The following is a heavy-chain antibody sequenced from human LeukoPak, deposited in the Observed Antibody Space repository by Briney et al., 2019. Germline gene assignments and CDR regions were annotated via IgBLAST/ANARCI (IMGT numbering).Heavy chain of an antibody. Sequence: GGSLRLSCAASAFTFGNYAMNWVRQAPGKGLEWVSGLSGSGASTYYADSVKGRFSISRDNSKNTLYLQMDSLRAEDTALYYCAKFTSGSYYDAFDYWGQGTLVTVSS. CDR1: AFTFGNYA. CDR2: LSGSGAST. CDR3: AKFTSGSYYDAFDY. J-gene: IGHJ4*02. V-gene: IGHV3-23*01. D-gene: IGHD3-10*01.